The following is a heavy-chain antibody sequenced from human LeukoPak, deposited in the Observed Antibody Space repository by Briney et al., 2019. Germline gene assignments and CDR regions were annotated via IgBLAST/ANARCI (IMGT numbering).Heavy chain of an antibody. D-gene: IGHD6-19*01. CDR1: GYTFTSYY. J-gene: IGHJ4*02. Sequence: GASVKASCKASGYTFTSYYMHWVRQAPGQGLEWMGIINPSGGSTSYAQKFQGRVTMTGDTSTSTVYMELSSLRSEDTAVYYCARVGAVAGRAPDYWGQGTLVTVSS. V-gene: IGHV1-46*03. CDR2: INPSGGST. CDR3: ARVGAVAGRAPDY.